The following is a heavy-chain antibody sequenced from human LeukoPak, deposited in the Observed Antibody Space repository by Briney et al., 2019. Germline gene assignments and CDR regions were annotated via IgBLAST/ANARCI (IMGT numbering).Heavy chain of an antibody. J-gene: IGHJ5*02. CDR2: ISSSSSYI. V-gene: IGHV3-21*01. CDR3: ARDISVTNNWFDP. Sequence: GGSLRLSCAASGFTFSSYSMDWVRQAPGKGLEWVSSISSSSSYIYYADSVKGRFTISRDNAKNSLYLQMNSLRAEDTAVYYCARDISVTNNWFDPWGQGTLVTVSS. CDR1: GFTFSSYS. D-gene: IGHD1-14*01.